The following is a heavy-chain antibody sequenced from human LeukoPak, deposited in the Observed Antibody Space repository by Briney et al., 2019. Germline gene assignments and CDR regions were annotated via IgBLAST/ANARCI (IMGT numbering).Heavy chain of an antibody. J-gene: IGHJ4*02. CDR2: IYASGST. Sequence: SETLSLTCTVSGGSISSYYWSWVRQPAGKGLEWIVRIYASGSTNYTPSLKSRVTISGDTSKNQFSLRLSSVTVADTAVYYCARASYSYDINGWVPFDYWRQGTLVTVSS. CDR1: GGSISSYY. CDR3: ARASYSYDINGWVPFDY. V-gene: IGHV4-4*07. D-gene: IGHD3-22*01.